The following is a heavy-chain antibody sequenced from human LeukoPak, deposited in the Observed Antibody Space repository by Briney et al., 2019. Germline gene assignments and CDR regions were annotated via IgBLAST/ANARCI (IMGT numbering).Heavy chain of an antibody. Sequence: SETLCLTCTVSGCSISSYYWNWIRQPPGKGLEWIGSINCSGSTNYNPSLRSRVTFSIDTSKNQCSLKLTSVTAADTAVYYCARMGGITMIRGVLSAFDIWGQGTAVTVSS. J-gene: IGHJ3*02. CDR1: GCSISSYY. CDR2: INCSGST. CDR3: ARMGGITMIRGVLSAFDI. V-gene: IGHV4-59*01. D-gene: IGHD3-10*01.